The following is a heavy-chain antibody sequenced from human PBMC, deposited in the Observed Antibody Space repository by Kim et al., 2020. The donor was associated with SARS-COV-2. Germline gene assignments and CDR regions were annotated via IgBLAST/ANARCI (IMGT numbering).Heavy chain of an antibody. J-gene: IGHJ4*01. Sequence: GGSLRLSCAASGFTFSSYAMNWVRQAPGKGLEWVSYISSSSSTIFYADSVKGRFTISRDTSKKSLYLQMNRLRAEDTAVYYCAKDVIWFGELFQEGYFD. V-gene: IGHV3-48*04. CDR1: GFTFSSYA. D-gene: IGHD3-10*01. CDR3: AKDVIWFGELFQEGYFD. CDR2: ISSSSSTI.